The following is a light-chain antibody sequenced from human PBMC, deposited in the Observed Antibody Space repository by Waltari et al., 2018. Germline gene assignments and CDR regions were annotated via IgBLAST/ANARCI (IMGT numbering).Light chain of an antibody. CDR3: QQSYSTPYT. CDR1: RSIRTY. V-gene: IGKV1-39*01. CDR2: DAS. J-gene: IGKJ2*01. Sequence: DIQMTQSPSSLFASVGDRVTITCRASRSIRTYLNWDQQKPGKAPKLLIYDASSLQSGVPSRFSGSGSGSDFTLTISSLQPEDFATYFCQQSYSTPYTFGQGTKLEIK.